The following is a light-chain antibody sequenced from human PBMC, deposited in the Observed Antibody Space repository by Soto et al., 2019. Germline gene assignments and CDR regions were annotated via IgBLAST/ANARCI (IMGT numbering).Light chain of an antibody. V-gene: IGKV3-20*01. CDR1: QSISSSY. CDR2: AAS. J-gene: IGKJ2*01. Sequence: EIVLPQSPGTLSLSPGEGGTLSCRASQSISSSYLAWYQQKPGQSPRLLIYAASSRATGIPDRFSGSGSGTDFTLTSSRLEPEDFAVYYCQLYGGSHMFSFGQGTKLEIK. CDR3: QLYGGSHMFS.